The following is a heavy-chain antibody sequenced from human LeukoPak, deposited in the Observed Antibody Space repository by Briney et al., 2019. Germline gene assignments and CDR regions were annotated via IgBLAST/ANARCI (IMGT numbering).Heavy chain of an antibody. CDR1: GGSISSYY. CDR3: ARSGIHLWYQDP. D-gene: IGHD2-2*01. Sequence: SETLSLTCTVSGGSISSYYWSWIRQPAGKGLEWTGRIYTSGSTDYNPSLKSRVTMSVDTSKNQFSLKLSSVTAADTAVYYCARSGIHLWYQDPWGQGTLVTVSS. CDR2: IYTSGST. J-gene: IGHJ5*02. V-gene: IGHV4-4*07.